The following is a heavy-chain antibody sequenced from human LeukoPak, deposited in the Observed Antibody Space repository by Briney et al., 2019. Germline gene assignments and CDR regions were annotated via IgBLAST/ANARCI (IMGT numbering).Heavy chain of an antibody. CDR3: ASGRGYSYGYLEN. D-gene: IGHD5-18*01. CDR2: IYYSGST. Sequence: PSQTLSLTCTVSGGSISSGDYYWSWIRQHPGTGLEWIGYIYYSGSTYYNPSLKSRVTISVDTSKNQFSLKLSSVTAADTAVYYCASGRGYSYGYLENWGQGTLVTVSS. V-gene: IGHV4-31*03. CDR1: GGSISSGDYY. J-gene: IGHJ4*02.